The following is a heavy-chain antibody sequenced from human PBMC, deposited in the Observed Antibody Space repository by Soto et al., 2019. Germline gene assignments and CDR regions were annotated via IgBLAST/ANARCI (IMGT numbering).Heavy chain of an antibody. D-gene: IGHD1-26*01. CDR2: ISGSGGST. CDR3: VGGYRVDFDY. V-gene: IGHV3-23*01. J-gene: IGHJ4*02. Sequence: EVQLLESGGGLVQPGGSLRLSCAASGFTFSSYAMRWVRQAPGKGLEWVSAISGSGGSTYYADSVKGRFTISRDNSKNTLYLQRKSLRAEDTAVYYCVGGYRVDFDYWGQGTLVTVSS. CDR1: GFTFSSYA.